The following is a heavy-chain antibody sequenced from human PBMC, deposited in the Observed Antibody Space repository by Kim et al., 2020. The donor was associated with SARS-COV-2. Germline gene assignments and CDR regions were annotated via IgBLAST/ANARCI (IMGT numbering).Heavy chain of an antibody. D-gene: IGHD5-12*01. CDR2: ISYDGSNK. V-gene: IGHV3-30*04. CDR3: ARGRRQVATIAHYYYCM. Sequence: GGSLRLSCAASGFTFSSYAMHWVRQAPGKGLEWVAVISYDGSNKYYADSVKGRFTISRDNSKNTLYLQMNSLRAEDTAVYYCARGRRQVATIAHYYYCM. J-gene: IGHJ6*01. CDR1: GFTFSSYA.